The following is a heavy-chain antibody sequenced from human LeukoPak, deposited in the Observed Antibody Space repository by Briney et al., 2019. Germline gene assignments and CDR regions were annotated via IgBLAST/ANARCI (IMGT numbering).Heavy chain of an antibody. D-gene: IGHD3-10*01. CDR3: ARGSNYFDSGKGWFDP. V-gene: IGHV4-39*02. CDR1: GGSISSSTYY. Sequence: SETLSLTCTVSGGSISSSTYYWGWIRQPPGKGLEWIGSAYYGGPTFYNPSLKSRVTISVDTSKNHFSLKLSSVTAADTAVYYCARGSNYFDSGKGWFDPWGQGTLDTVSS. CDR2: AYYGGPT. J-gene: IGHJ5*02.